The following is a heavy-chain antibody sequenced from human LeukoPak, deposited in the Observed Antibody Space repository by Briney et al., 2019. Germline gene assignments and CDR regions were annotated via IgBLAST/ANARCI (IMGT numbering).Heavy chain of an antibody. CDR3: AKGAAACTTYYFDY. CDR2: ISGSGGST. D-gene: IGHD6-13*01. Sequence: RPGGSLRLSCAASGFSFSSYGMSWVRQAPGKGLEWVSGISGSGGSTYYADSVKGRFTISRDNSKNTLYLQMNSLRAEDTAVYYCAKGAAACTTYYFDYWGQGTLVTVSS. J-gene: IGHJ4*02. V-gene: IGHV3-23*01. CDR1: GFSFSSYG.